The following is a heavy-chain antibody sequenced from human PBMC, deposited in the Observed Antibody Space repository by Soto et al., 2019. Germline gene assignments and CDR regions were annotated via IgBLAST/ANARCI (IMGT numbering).Heavy chain of an antibody. J-gene: IGHJ5*02. CDR3: ARGEWELLVGWFDP. V-gene: IGHV4-61*01. CDR1: GGSVSSGSYY. D-gene: IGHD1-26*01. Sequence: QVQLQESGPGLVKPSETLSLTCTVSGGSVSSGSYYWSWIRQPPGKGLEWIGYIYYSGSTNYNPSLKSRVTISVDTSKNQFSLKLSSVTAADTAVYYCARGEWELLVGWFDPWGQGTLVTVSS. CDR2: IYYSGST.